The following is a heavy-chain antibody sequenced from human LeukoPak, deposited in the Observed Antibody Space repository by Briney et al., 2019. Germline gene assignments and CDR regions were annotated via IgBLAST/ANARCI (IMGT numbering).Heavy chain of an antibody. Sequence: SETLSLTCTVSGGSISSYYWSWIRQPPGKGLEWIGYIYYSGSTNYNPSLKSRVTISVDTSKNQFSLKLSSVTAADTAVYYCARDGQTSRYYYYTAVSSEATTVTVCS. J-gene: IGHJ6*03. CDR1: GGSISSYY. CDR3: ARDGQTSRYYYYTAV. CDR2: IYYSGST. V-gene: IGHV4-59*01.